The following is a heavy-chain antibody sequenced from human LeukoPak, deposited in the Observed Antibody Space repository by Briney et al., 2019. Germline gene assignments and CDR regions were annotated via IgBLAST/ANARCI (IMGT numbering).Heavy chain of an antibody. CDR2: MNPNSGNT. CDR3: ARGGGNYGGYYYHYYMDV. D-gene: IGHD4-17*01. Sequence: ASVKVSCKGSGYTFTSYDINWVRQATGQGLEWMGWMNPNSGNTGYAQKFQGRVTMTRNTSISTAYMELSSLRSEDTAVYYCARGGGNYGGYYYHYYMDVWGKGTTVTISS. V-gene: IGHV1-8*01. CDR1: GYTFTSYD. J-gene: IGHJ6*03.